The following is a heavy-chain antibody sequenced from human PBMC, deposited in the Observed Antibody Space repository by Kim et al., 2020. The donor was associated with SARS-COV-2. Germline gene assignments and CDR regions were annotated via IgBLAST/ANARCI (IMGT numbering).Heavy chain of an antibody. J-gene: IGHJ1*01. CDR1: GFTFSSYG. V-gene: IGHV3-33*05. D-gene: IGHD5-12*01. CDR3: ARDMEYVATIPYFQH. Sequence: GGSLRLSCAASGFTFSSYGMHWVRQAPGKGLEWVAVISYDGSNKYYADSVKGRFTISRDNSKNTLYLQMNSLRAEDTAVYYCARDMEYVATIPYFQHWGQGTLVTVSS. CDR2: ISYDGSNK.